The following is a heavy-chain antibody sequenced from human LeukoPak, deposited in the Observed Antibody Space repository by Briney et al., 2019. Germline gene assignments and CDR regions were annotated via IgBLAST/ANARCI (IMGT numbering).Heavy chain of an antibody. CDR2: IYTSGST. V-gene: IGHV4-61*02. J-gene: IGHJ5*02. CDR1: GGSISSGSYY. CDR3: ARAVLAGWFDP. Sequence: SETLSLTCTVSGGSISSGSYYWSWIRQPAGKGLEWIRRIYTSGSTNYNPSLKSRVTISVDTPKNQFSLKLSSVTAADTAVYYCARAVLAGWFDPWGQGTLVTVSS. D-gene: IGHD3-3*02.